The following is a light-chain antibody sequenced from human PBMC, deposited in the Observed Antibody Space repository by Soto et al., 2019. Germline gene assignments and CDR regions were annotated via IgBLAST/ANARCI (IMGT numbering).Light chain of an antibody. CDR2: EVT. CDR1: SSDVGGYNF. CDR3: CSYAGSYTYV. Sequence: QSAPTQPASVSGSPGHSITISCTGTSSDVGGYNFVSWYQQKPGKAPKLLIYEVTHRPSGISDRFSGSKSGNMASLTISGLQAEDEADYYCCSYAGSYTYVFGTGTKLTVL. V-gene: IGLV2-14*01. J-gene: IGLJ1*01.